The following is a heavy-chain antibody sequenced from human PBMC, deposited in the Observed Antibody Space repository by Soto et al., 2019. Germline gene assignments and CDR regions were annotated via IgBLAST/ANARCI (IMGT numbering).Heavy chain of an antibody. CDR2: IYYIGST. V-gene: IGHV4-59*01. CDR1: GTSISSYY. Sequence: SETLSLTCTVSGTSISSYYWSWIRQPPGKGLEWIGYIYYIGSTNYNPSLKSRVTISVDTSKNQFSLKLSSVTAADTAVYYCAGERPSYYSGPPLDAFDIWGQGTMVTV. D-gene: IGHD4-4*01. CDR3: AGERPSYYSGPPLDAFDI. J-gene: IGHJ3*02.